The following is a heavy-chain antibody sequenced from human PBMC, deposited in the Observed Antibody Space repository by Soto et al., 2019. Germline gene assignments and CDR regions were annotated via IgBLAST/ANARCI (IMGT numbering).Heavy chain of an antibody. V-gene: IGHV4-4*02. D-gene: IGHD3-10*01. J-gene: IGHJ4*02. Sequence: PSETLSLTCAVSSGSISSSNWWSWVRQPPGKGLEWIGEIYHSGSTNYNPSLKSRVTISVDKSKNQFSLKLSSVTAADTAVYYCARVRPYYYGSGMVREKIYFDYWGQGTLVTVSS. CDR3: ARVRPYYYGSGMVREKIYFDY. CDR2: IYHSGST. CDR1: SGSISSSNW.